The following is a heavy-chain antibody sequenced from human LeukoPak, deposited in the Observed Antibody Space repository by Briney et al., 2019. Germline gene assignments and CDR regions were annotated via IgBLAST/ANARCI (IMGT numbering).Heavy chain of an antibody. CDR3: ARGGQYGSGSYYTYYYYGMDV. CDR1: GGSISSYY. J-gene: IGHJ6*02. V-gene: IGHV4-4*07. D-gene: IGHD3-10*01. CDR2: IYTSGST. Sequence: SETLSLTCTVSGGSISSYYWSWIRQPAGKGLEWIGRIYTSGSTNYNPSLKSRVTMSVDTSKNQFSLKLSSVTAADTAVYYRARGGQYGSGSYYTYYYYGMDVWGQRTTVTVSS.